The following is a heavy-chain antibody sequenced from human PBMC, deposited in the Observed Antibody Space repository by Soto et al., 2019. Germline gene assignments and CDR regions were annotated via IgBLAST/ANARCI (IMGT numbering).Heavy chain of an antibody. CDR3: ARAPLEWFPFDY. Sequence: ASVKVSCKASGYTFTSYYMHWVRQAPGQGLEWMGIINPSSGGTTYAQKFQGRVTMTRDTSTTTVYMELSSLRSEDTAEYYCARAPLEWFPFDYWGQGTLVTVSS. CDR2: INPSSGGT. J-gene: IGHJ4*02. D-gene: IGHD3-3*01. CDR1: GYTFTSYY. V-gene: IGHV1-46*01.